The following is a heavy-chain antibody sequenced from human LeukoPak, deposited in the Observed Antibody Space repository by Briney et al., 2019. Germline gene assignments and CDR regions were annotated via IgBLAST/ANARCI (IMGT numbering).Heavy chain of an antibody. CDR3: AELGITMIGGV. CDR1: GFTFRTYW. V-gene: IGHV3-7*01. J-gene: IGHJ6*04. Sequence: GGSLRLSCAASGFTFRTYWMDWVRQAPGKGLEWVANINQDGSQMYYVDSVKGRFTISRDNAKNSLYLQMNSLRAEDTAVYYCAELGITMIGGVWGKGTTVTISS. D-gene: IGHD3-10*02. CDR2: INQDGSQM.